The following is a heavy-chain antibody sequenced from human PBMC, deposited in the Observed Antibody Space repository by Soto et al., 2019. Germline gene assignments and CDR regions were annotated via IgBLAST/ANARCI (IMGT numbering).Heavy chain of an antibody. V-gene: IGHV2-5*01. CDR2: IYWNDEQ. D-gene: IGHD6-13*01. CDR3: THRLPGPSGYDV. CDR1: GFSLTSGVVG. Sequence: QITLKESGPTLVKPTQTLTLTCTFSGFSLTSGVVGVGWIRQPPGEALEWLALIYWNDEQYYNPSLRNRLPITREPSKNQVVLTMTNMDPVDTATYYCTHRLPGPSGYDVWGQGTTVTVSS. J-gene: IGHJ6*02.